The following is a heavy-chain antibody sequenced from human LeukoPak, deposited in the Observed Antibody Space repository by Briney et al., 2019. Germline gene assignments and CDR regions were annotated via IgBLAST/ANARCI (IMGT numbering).Heavy chain of an antibody. D-gene: IGHD6-13*01. V-gene: IGHV3-33*01. J-gene: IGHJ4*02. CDR3: ASEGGQQLGSFDY. Sequence: GGSLRLSCAASGFTFSSYGMHWVRQAPGQGLEWVAIIWYDGSDKYYADSVKGRFAISRDNSKNTLYLQMNSLKAEDTAVYYCASEGGQQLGSFDYWGQGTLVTVSS. CDR1: GFTFSSYG. CDR2: IWYDGSDK.